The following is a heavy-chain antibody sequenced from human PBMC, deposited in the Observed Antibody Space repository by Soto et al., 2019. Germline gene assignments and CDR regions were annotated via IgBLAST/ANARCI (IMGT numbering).Heavy chain of an antibody. V-gene: IGHV4-34*01. CDR1: GGSFSGYY. D-gene: IGHD2-2*01. J-gene: IGHJ4*02. CDR2: INHSGST. Sequence: SETLSLTCAVYGGSFSGYYWSWIRQPPGKGLEWIGEINHSGSTNYNPSLKSRVTISVDTSKNQFSLKLSSVTAADTAVYYCARGMVTPKDIVVVPAATYDYWGQGTLVTVSS. CDR3: ARGMVTPKDIVVVPAATYDY.